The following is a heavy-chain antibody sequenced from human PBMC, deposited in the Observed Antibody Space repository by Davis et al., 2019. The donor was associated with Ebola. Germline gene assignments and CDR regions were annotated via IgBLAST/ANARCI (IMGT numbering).Heavy chain of an antibody. CDR3: ARGPIFGVVHDAFDI. CDR1: GGTSSAYY. Sequence: GSLRLSCAVYGGTSSAYYWSWIRQPPGKGLEWIGEINHSGSTNYNPSLKSRVTISVDTSKNQFSLKLSSVTAADTAVYYCARGPIFGVVHDAFDIWGQGTMVTVSS. V-gene: IGHV4-34*01. CDR2: INHSGST. J-gene: IGHJ3*02. D-gene: IGHD3-3*01.